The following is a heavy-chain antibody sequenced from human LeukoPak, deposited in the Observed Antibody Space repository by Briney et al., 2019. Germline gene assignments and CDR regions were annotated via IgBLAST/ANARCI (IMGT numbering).Heavy chain of an antibody. Sequence: ASLKVSCKASASTFTTYYMHWVRQAPGQGLEWMGIINPSGCSTSYAQKFQVTVTMTRDTSTSTVYMELSSLRSEDTAVYYCAREGNGESTYYYYYMDVWGKGTPVTVSS. CDR2: INPSGCST. J-gene: IGHJ6*03. CDR3: AREGNGESTYYYYYMDV. CDR1: ASTFTTYY. D-gene: IGHD4-17*01. V-gene: IGHV1-46*01.